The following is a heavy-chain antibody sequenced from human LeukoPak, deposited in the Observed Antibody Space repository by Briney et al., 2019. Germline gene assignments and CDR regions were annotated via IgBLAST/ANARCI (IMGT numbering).Heavy chain of an antibody. V-gene: IGHV3-30*02. CDR1: GFTFSSYG. J-gene: IGHJ4*02. CDR3: AKDTGDIVATIFDY. CDR2: TRYDGSNK. Sequence: GGSLRLSCAASGFTFSSYGMHWVRQAPGKGLEWVAFTRYDGSNKYYADSAKGRFTISRDNSKNTLYLQMNSLRAEDTAVYYCAKDTGDIVATIFDYWGQGTLVTVSS. D-gene: IGHD5-12*01.